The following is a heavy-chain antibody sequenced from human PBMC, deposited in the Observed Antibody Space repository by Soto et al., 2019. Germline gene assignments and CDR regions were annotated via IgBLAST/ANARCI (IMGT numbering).Heavy chain of an antibody. CDR3: ARGRPAPKVDYLDT. Sequence: SETLSLTCTVSGGSFSSGGYYWSWIRQHPGKGLEWIGYIYYCGSTYYNPSLQSRVTISVDTSKDQFSLKLSSVSAADTAVYFCARGRPAPKVDYLDTWGQGTLVTVSS. J-gene: IGHJ5*02. CDR1: GGSFSSGGYY. V-gene: IGHV4-31*03. D-gene: IGHD4-17*01. CDR2: IYYCGST.